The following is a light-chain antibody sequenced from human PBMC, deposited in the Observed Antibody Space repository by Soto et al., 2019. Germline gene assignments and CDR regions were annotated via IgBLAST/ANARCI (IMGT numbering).Light chain of an antibody. Sequence: QSVLTQPPSVSGAPGRGVTISCTGSRSNIGAGSDVHWYQQFPGTAPKLLIYVNNNRPSGVPDRFSGSKSGTSASLAITGLQAEDEADYYCQSYDFSLGGSVVFGGGTKVTVL. CDR1: RSNIGAGSD. CDR3: QSYDFSLGGSVV. CDR2: VNN. V-gene: IGLV1-40*01. J-gene: IGLJ2*01.